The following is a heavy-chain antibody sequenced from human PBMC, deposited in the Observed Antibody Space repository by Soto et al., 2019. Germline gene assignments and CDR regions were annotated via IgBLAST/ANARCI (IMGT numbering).Heavy chain of an antibody. CDR1: GGSFSGFY. Sequence: PSETLSLTCPVYGGSFSGFYWTWIRQPPGTGLEWIGEINHSGSTNYNPSLKSRVTISVDTSKNQFSLKLTSVTAADTAVYYCARDHPHSYGVYYFDYWGQGTPVTVSS. CDR2: INHSGST. D-gene: IGHD5-18*01. J-gene: IGHJ4*02. CDR3: ARDHPHSYGVYYFDY. V-gene: IGHV4-34*01.